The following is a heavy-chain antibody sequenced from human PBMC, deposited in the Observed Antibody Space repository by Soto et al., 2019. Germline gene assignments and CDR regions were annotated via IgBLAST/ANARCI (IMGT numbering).Heavy chain of an antibody. J-gene: IGHJ6*02. D-gene: IGHD3-10*01. CDR3: ARGGSEGGLDV. Sequence: SEPLSLTCTVSGASISTYYWTWIRQAPGKGLEWIGYLYYSGNTNYNPSLKSRVTMSVDTSKNHFYLTLTSATAADTAVYFCARGGSEGGLDVWGQGTTVT. V-gene: IGHV4-59*01. CDR2: LYYSGNT. CDR1: GASISTYY.